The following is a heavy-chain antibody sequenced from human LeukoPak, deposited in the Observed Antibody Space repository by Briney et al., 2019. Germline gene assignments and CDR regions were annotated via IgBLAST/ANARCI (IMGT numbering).Heavy chain of an antibody. CDR1: GFTFSSYA. D-gene: IGHD2-2*01. Sequence: GGSLRLSCAASGFTFSSYAMSWVRQAPGKGLEWVSAISGSGDMTYYADSVKGRFTISKDNSKNTVFLQMNSLRAEDTAVYSCAKDWLKSTRCSSFDCWGQGTLVTVSS. J-gene: IGHJ4*02. V-gene: IGHV3-23*01. CDR3: AKDWLKSTRCSSFDC. CDR2: ISGSGDMT.